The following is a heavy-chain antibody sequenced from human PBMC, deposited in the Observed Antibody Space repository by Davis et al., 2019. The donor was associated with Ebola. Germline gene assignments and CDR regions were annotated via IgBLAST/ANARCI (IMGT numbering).Heavy chain of an antibody. V-gene: IGHV4-39*01. Sequence: MPSETLSLTCTVSGGSISSSSYYWGWIRQPPGKGLEWIGSIYYSGSTYYNPSLKSRVTISVETSKNQFSLKLSSVTAADTAVYYCARHLSREGYYDSSGYPFDYWGQGTLVTVSS. CDR1: GGSISSSSYY. J-gene: IGHJ4*02. D-gene: IGHD3-22*01. CDR3: ARHLSREGYYDSSGYPFDY. CDR2: IYYSGST.